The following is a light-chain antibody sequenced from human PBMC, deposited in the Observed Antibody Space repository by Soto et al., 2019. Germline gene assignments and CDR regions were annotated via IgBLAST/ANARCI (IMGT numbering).Light chain of an antibody. V-gene: IGKV3-20*01. CDR1: QSVSSY. J-gene: IGKJ1*01. CDR2: GAS. Sequence: EIALTQSLDAVSLSPGERATLSCRASQSVSSYLAWYQQKPGQAPRLLIYGASSRATGIPDRFSGSGSGTDFTLAISRLEPEDFAVYYCQQYGSSGTFGQVTKVAIK. CDR3: QQYGSSGT.